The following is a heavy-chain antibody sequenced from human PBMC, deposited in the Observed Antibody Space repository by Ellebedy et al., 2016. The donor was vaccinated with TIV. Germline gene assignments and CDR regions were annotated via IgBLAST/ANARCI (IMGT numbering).Heavy chain of an antibody. J-gene: IGHJ4*02. V-gene: IGHV3-48*04. CDR1: GFTFSSYS. D-gene: IGHD6-19*01. CDR3: ARSQGSGWYGN. Sequence: GESLKISXAASGFTFSSYSMNWVRQAPGKGLEWVSYISSSSSTIYYADSVKGRFTISRDNAKNSLYLQMNSLRAEDTAVYYCARSQGSGWYGNWGQGTLVTVSS. CDR2: ISSSSSTI.